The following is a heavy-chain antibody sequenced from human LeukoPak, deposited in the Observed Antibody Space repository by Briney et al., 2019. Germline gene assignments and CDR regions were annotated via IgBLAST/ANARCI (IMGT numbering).Heavy chain of an antibody. Sequence: GASVKVSCKASGYSFIGYFIHWVRQAPGQGLEWMGWIDSNSGETHYAQKFQGRFTMTKDTSIKTAYMELSSLRSDDTAIYYCARFRHCGFSTCWAVNGFDYWGQGTEVTVSP. J-gene: IGHJ3*01. V-gene: IGHV1-2*02. D-gene: IGHD2-21*01. CDR2: IDSNSGET. CDR3: ARFRHCGFSTCWAVNGFDY. CDR1: GYSFIGYF.